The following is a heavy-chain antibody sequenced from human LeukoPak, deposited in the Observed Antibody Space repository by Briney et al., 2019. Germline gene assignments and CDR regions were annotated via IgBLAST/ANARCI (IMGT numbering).Heavy chain of an antibody. J-gene: IGHJ6*03. Sequence: PSECLSLACTVDGGSISSNYWSWIRQPAGKGLEWVGRIFSRGSTTYNPSLKSRATMSVDTSKNQFSLKLNSVTPADTAAHYCAREGYLPIVVVPAANLDYYHYYDMDLWGKGTTVTVSS. CDR3: AREGYLPIVVVPAANLDYYHYYDMDL. CDR2: IFSRGST. V-gene: IGHV4-4*07. CDR1: GGSISSNY. D-gene: IGHD2-2*01.